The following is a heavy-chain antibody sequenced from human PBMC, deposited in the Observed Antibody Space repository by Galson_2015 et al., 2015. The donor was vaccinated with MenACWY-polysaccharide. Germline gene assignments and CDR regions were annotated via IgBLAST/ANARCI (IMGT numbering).Heavy chain of an antibody. CDR1: GFTFSSYW. V-gene: IGHV3-74*01. J-gene: IGHJ5*02. D-gene: IGHD2-15*01. Sequence: SLRLSCAASGFTFSSYWMHWVRQAPGKGLVWVSRTNGDGRATGYADSVRGRFTISRDNAKNTLHRHKNSLRAEDTAMYYCAMAGGKYCSGGNCDFNWFDPWGQGTLVTVSS. CDR3: AMAGGKYCSGGNCDFNWFDP. CDR2: TNGDGRAT.